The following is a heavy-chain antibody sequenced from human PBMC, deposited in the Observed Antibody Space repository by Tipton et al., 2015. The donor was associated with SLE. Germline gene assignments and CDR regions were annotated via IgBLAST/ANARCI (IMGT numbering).Heavy chain of an antibody. V-gene: IGHV4-59*11. CDR3: ARDRGVGATTDAFGV. Sequence: TLSLTCTVSGGSFSSHYWSWIRQPPGKGLEWIGYIYYSGSTNYNPSLKSRVTISVDTSKNQFSLKLTSVTAADTAVYYCARDRGVGATTDAFGVWGQGTMVTVSS. CDR1: GGSFSSHY. CDR2: IYYSGST. D-gene: IGHD1-26*01. J-gene: IGHJ3*01.